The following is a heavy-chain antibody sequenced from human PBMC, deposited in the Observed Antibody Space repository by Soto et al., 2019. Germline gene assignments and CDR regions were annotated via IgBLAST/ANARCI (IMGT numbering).Heavy chain of an antibody. CDR3: ARYYYDTSGYYYDY. J-gene: IGHJ4*02. V-gene: IGHV4-59*13. D-gene: IGHD3-22*01. CDR1: VGPLSSYF. Sequence: PDTLTLTCTVYVGPLSSYFSIWLRHPPGKGLEWIGYIYYNGTTNYNPSLKSRVAMSVGTSKNQFSLKLSSVTAADTAVYYCARYYYDTSGYYYDYWGQGSLVTVSS. CDR2: IYYNGTT.